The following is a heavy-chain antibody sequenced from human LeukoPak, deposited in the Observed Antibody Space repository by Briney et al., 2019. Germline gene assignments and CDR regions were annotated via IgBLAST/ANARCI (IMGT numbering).Heavy chain of an antibody. Sequence: PGGSLRLSCAAPEFTFSSYWMSWVRQPPGSGLEWVATIKHDGSEKYYGDSVKGRFTLSRDNAYNSLYLQMNSLRAEDTAVYYCARGLLGAVTTFGYWGQGTLVTVSS. D-gene: IGHD4-11*01. CDR2: IKHDGSEK. J-gene: IGHJ4*02. V-gene: IGHV3-7*03. CDR3: ARGLLGAVTTFGY. CDR1: EFTFSSYW.